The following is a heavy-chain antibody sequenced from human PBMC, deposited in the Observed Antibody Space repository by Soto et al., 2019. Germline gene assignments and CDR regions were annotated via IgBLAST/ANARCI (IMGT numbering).Heavy chain of an antibody. J-gene: IGHJ4*01. CDR2: IIPMFGTA. D-gene: IGHD5-18*01. CDR3: ASGIQLWLRRINNGYSW. CDR1: GGTFSTYA. V-gene: IGHV1-69*12. Sequence: QVQLVQSGAEVKKPESSVKVSCKAPGGTFSTYAISWVRQAPGQGLEWMGGIIPMFGTANYAQRFQDRVTITADESTNTVYMKLSSLRSEDTGVYFCASGIQLWLRRINNGYSWWGHGSRVNVSS.